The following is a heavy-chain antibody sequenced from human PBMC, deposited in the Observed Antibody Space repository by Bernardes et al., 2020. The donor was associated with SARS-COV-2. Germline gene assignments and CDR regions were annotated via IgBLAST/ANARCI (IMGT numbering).Heavy chain of an antibody. CDR1: GGSFSGYY. V-gene: IGHV4-34*01. CDR2: ISQRGGT. D-gene: IGHD3-3*01. Sequence: SETLSLTCAVNGGSFSGYYWSWIRRPPGKGLEWIGEISQRGGTNYNPSLKSRVTISADTSTKQFSLKLSTVTAADTAVYYCARGQGTIFGVVINNYYYHNGMEGRGQGTTVTV. CDR3: ARGQGTIFGVVINNYYYHNGMEG. J-gene: IGHJ6*02.